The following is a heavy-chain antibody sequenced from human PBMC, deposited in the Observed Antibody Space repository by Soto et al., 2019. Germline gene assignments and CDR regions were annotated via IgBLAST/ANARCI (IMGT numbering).Heavy chain of an antibody. D-gene: IGHD6-19*01. Sequence: GGSLRLSCAASGFTFSSYAMSWVRQAPGKGLEWVSAISSSGGSTYYADSVKGRFTISRDNSKNTLYLQMNSLRAEDTAVYYCAKDRRPIKYSSGWLQHWGQGTLVTVSS. V-gene: IGHV3-23*01. CDR3: AKDRRPIKYSSGWLQH. CDR1: GFTFSSYA. J-gene: IGHJ1*01. CDR2: ISSSGGST.